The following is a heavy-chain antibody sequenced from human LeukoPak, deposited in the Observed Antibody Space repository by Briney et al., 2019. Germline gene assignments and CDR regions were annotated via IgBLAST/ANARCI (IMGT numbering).Heavy chain of an antibody. CDR1: GFTVSTNY. CDR3: ARASSPYNWFDP. V-gene: IGHV3-66*01. Sequence: GGSLRLSRAASGFTVSTNYMTWVRQAPGKGLEWVSVIYGGGSTYYADSVKGRFTISRDKSKNTLYLQMDRLRADDTAIYYCARASSPYNWFDPWGQGTLVAVSS. J-gene: IGHJ5*02. CDR2: IYGGGST.